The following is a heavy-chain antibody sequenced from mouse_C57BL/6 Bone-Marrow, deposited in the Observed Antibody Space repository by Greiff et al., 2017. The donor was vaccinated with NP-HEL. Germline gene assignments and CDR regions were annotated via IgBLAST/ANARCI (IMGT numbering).Heavy chain of an antibody. J-gene: IGHJ4*01. CDR2: ISNGGGST. CDR1: GFTFSDYY. Sequence: EVQLVESGGGLVQPGGSLKLSCAASGFTFSDYYMYWVRQTPEKRLEWVAYISNGGGSTYYPDTVKGRFTISRDNAKNTLYLQMSRLKSEDTAMYYCARDLGYYAMDYWGQGTSVTVSS. CDR3: ARDLGYYAMDY. V-gene: IGHV5-12*01. D-gene: IGHD3-3*01.